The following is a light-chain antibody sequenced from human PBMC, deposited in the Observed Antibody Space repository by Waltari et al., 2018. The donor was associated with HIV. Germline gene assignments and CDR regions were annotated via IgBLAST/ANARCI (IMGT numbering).Light chain of an antibody. V-gene: IGLV9-49*01. J-gene: IGLJ1*01. Sequence: QPVLTPPPSASASLGASVPLTCPLNSDYSNYQVDRSQQIPGKGPRFVMRVGTGEIVGSKGDGIPDRFSVLGSGLNRYLTIKNIQEEDESDYYCGADHGSGSNFFYVFGTGTKVTVL. CDR3: GADHGSGSNFFYV. CDR2: VGTGEIVG. CDR1: SDYSNYQ.